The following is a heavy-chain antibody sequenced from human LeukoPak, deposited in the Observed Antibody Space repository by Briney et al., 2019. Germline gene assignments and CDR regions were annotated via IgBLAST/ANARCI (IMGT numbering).Heavy chain of an antibody. CDR3: ARGSSSSWYQFDY. J-gene: IGHJ4*02. Sequence: GGSLRLSCAASGFTFSSYWMSWVRQAPGKGLEWVANIKQDGSEKYYVDSVKGRFTISRDNAKNSLYLQMNSLRAEDAAVYYCARGSSSSWYQFDYWGQGTLVTVSS. V-gene: IGHV3-7*01. CDR2: IKQDGSEK. D-gene: IGHD6-13*01. CDR1: GFTFSSYW.